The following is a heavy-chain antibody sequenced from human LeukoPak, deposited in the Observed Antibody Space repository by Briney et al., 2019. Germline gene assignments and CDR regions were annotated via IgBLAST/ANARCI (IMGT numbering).Heavy chain of an antibody. CDR1: GYTFTSYG. CDR3: ARAAVATYYYDSSGYYYDY. CDR2: IIPILGIA. D-gene: IGHD3-22*01. J-gene: IGHJ4*02. V-gene: IGHV1-69*04. Sequence: ASVKVSCKASGYTFTSYGISWVRQAPGQGLESMGRIIPILGIANYAQKFQGRVTITADKSTSTAYMELSSLRSEDTAVYYCARAAVATYYYDSSGYYYDYWGQGTLVTVSS.